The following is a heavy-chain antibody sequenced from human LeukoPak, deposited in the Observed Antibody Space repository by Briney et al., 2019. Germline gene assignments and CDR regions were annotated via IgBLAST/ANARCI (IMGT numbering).Heavy chain of an antibody. V-gene: IGHV4-39*07. Sequence: PSETLSLTCTVSGGSISSGDYYWSWIRQPPGKGLEWIGEINHSGSTNYNPSLKSRVTISVDTSKNQFSLKLSSVTAADTAVYYCARGRGYCSSTSCYNYYYYMDVWGKGTTVTVSS. J-gene: IGHJ6*03. CDR1: GGSISSGDYY. CDR2: INHSGST. CDR3: ARGRGYCSSTSCYNYYYYMDV. D-gene: IGHD2-2*02.